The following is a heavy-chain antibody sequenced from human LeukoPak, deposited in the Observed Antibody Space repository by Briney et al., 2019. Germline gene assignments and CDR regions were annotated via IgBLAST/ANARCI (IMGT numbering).Heavy chain of an antibody. CDR1: GYTFTGYY. J-gene: IGHJ4*02. D-gene: IGHD5-12*01. Sequence: GASVKVSCKASGYTFTGYYMHWVRQPPGQGLEWMGWINPNSGGTNYAQKFQGRVTMTRDTSISTAYMELSRLRSDDTAVYYCARDLGSGYDYFDYWGQGTLVTVSS. V-gene: IGHV1-2*02. CDR2: INPNSGGT. CDR3: ARDLGSGYDYFDY.